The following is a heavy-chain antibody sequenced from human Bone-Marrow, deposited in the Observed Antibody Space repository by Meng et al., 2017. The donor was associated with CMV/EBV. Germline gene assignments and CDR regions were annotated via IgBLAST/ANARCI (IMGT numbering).Heavy chain of an antibody. J-gene: IGHJ6*02. CDR2: INSDGSST. D-gene: IGHD2-2*02. Sequence: GESLKISCAASGFTFSSYWMHWVRQAPRKGLVWVSRINSDGSSTSYADSVKGRFTISRDNAKNTLYLQMNSLRAEDTAVYYCARVYCSSTSCYKSPYGMDVWGQGTTVTVSS. V-gene: IGHV3-74*01. CDR1: GFTFSSYW. CDR3: ARVYCSSTSCYKSPYGMDV.